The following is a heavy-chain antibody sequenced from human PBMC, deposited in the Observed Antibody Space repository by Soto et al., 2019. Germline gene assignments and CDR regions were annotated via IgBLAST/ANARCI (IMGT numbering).Heavy chain of an antibody. CDR3: AAWGGDYYFDY. CDR2: IVVGSGNT. CDR1: GFTFTSSA. Sequence: QMQLVQSGPEVKKPGTSVKVSCKASGFTFTSSAVQWVRQARGQRLEWIGWIVVGSGNTNYAQKFQERVTITRDMSTSTAYMELSSMRSEDTAVYYCAAWGGDYYFDYWGQGTLVTVSS. V-gene: IGHV1-58*01. D-gene: IGHD2-21*02. J-gene: IGHJ4*02.